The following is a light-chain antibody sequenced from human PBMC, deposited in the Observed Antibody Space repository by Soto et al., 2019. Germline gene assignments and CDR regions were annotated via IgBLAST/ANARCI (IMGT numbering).Light chain of an antibody. V-gene: IGKV3-11*01. CDR3: QQRSDWPPLFT. CDR2: DAS. J-gene: IGKJ3*01. CDR1: QSIGTY. Sequence: EIVLTQSPATLSLSPGERATLSCRASQSIGTYLAWYQQRPGQAPRLLIHDASKRATGIPARFSGSGSGTDFTLTISNLEPEDFAFYYCQQRSDWPPLFTFGPGTKLDVK.